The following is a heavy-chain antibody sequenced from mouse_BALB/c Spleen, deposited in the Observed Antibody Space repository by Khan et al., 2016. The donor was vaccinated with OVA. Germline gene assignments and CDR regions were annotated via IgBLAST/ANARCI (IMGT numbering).Heavy chain of an antibody. J-gene: IGHJ3*01. CDR3: TRLSYYYNSEGFAY. CDR2: ISSGGHYT. CDR1: GFTFSTYG. D-gene: IGHD1-1*02. Sequence: EVKLVESGGDLVKPGGSLKLSCAASGFTFSTYGMSWVRQTPDMRLEWVATISSGGHYTYYPDSVKGRFTISRDNTKNTLYLQMSSLKSEDTAIXYCTRLSYYYNSEGFAYWGQGTLVTVSA. V-gene: IGHV5-6*01.